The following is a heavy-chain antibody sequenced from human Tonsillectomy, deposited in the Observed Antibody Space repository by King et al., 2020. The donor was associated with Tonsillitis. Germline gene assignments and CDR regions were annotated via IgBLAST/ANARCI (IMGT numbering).Heavy chain of an antibody. CDR1: GLTFSDYY. J-gene: IGHJ4*02. CDR3: ASSLRGLGVFDN. D-gene: IGHD3-10*01. Sequence: VQLVESGGGLVKPGGSLRLSCAASGLTFSDYYMNWIRQAPGKGLEWVTYISFSGNTIHYADSVSGRLTISRDNAKNSLYLQMNSLRAEDTAVYYCASSLRGLGVFDNWGQGILVTVSS. CDR2: ISFSGNTI. V-gene: IGHV3-11*01.